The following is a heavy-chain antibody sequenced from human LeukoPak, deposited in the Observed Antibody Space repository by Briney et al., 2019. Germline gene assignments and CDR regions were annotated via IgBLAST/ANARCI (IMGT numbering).Heavy chain of an antibody. J-gene: IGHJ4*02. CDR1: GGSISSGGYS. CDR2: IYHSGST. CDR3: ASGTECGGDCYSL. Sequence: SETLSLTCAVSGGSISSGGYSWSWIRQPPGKGLEWIGYIYHSGSTYYNPSLKSRVTISVDRSKSQFSLKLSSVTAADTAVYYCASGTECGGDCYSLWGQGTLVTVSS. V-gene: IGHV4-30-2*01. D-gene: IGHD2-21*02.